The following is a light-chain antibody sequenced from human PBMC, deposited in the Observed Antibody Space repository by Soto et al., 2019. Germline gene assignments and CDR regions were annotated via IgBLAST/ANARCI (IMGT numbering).Light chain of an antibody. V-gene: IGKV1-5*01. CDR3: QQYNSYST. J-gene: IGKJ1*01. Sequence: DVKMSQSPATLSASIGDRVTITCRASQSISSWLAWYQQKPGKAPKLLIYDASSLESGVPSRFSGSGSGTEFTLTISSLQPDDFATYYCQQYNSYSTFGQGTMVAIK. CDR1: QSISSW. CDR2: DAS.